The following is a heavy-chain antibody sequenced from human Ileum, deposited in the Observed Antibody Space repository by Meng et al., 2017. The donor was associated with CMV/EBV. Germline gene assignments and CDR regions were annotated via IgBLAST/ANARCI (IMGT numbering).Heavy chain of an antibody. CDR3: AKPKAEAAHYGMDV. Sequence: GGSLRLSCAASGFTFSTYGMHWVRQAPGKGLEWVALIPFDGSNKYYADSVKGRFTISRDNSKNTLYLQMNSLRPEDTAVYYCAKPKAEAAHYGMDVWGQGTTVTVSS. CDR1: GFTFSTYG. J-gene: IGHJ6*02. V-gene: IGHV3-30*02. CDR2: IPFDGSNK. D-gene: IGHD6-6*01.